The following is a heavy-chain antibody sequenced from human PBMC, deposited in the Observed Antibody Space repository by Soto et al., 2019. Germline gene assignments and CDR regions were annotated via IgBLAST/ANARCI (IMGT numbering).Heavy chain of an antibody. CDR2: IIPIFGTA. CDR3: ARDGGRHSGGIDY. CDR1: GGTFSSYS. V-gene: IGHV1-69*01. Sequence: QVQLVQSGAEVKKPGSSVKVSCKASGGTFSSYSINWVRQAPGQGLEWMGEIIPIFGTANYAQKFQGRVTINADESTSTAYMELSSLRSGDTAVYYCARDGGRHSGGIDYWGQGTLVTGS. J-gene: IGHJ4*02. D-gene: IGHD1-26*01.